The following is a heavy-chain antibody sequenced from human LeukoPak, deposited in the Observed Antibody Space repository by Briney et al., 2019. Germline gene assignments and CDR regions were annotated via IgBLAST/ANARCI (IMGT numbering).Heavy chain of an antibody. D-gene: IGHD6-13*01. CDR1: GYTFTSYG. J-gene: IGHJ4*02. CDR3: ARDRTRYSSSWHLFDY. CDR2: ISAYNGNT. V-gene: IGHV1-18*01. Sequence: SVKVSCKASGYTFTSYGISWVRQAPGQGLEWMGWISAYNGNTNYAQKLQGRVTMTTDTSTSTAYMELRSLRSDDTAVYYCARDRTRYSSSWHLFDYWGQGTLVTVSS.